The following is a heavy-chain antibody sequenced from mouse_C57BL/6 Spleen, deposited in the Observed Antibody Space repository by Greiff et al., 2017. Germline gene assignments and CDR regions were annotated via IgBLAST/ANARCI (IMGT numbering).Heavy chain of an antibody. CDR2: IWSGGST. J-gene: IGHJ4*01. V-gene: IGHV2-2*01. CDR3: ARERDGSSDSSSMGY. Sequence: VQLQQSGPGLVQPSQSLSITCTVSGFSLTSYGVHWVRQSPGKGLEWLGVIWSGGSTDYNAAFISRLSISKDNSKSQVFFKMNSLQADDTAIYYCARERDGSSDSSSMGYWGQGTSDTVSS. CDR1: GFSLTSYG. D-gene: IGHD1-1*01.